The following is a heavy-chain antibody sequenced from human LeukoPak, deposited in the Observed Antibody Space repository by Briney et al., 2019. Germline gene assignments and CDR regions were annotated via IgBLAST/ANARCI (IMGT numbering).Heavy chain of an antibody. CDR1: GYTFTSYG. J-gene: IGHJ4*02. CDR2: ISAYNGNT. D-gene: IGHD2-2*01. V-gene: IGHV1-18*01. CDR3: ARDCGGRTSCYVRDY. Sequence: ASVKVSCKASGYTFTSYGISWVRQAPGQGLEWMGWISAYNGNTNYAQKLQGRVTMTTDTSTSTAYMELRSLRSDDTAVYYCARDCGGRTSCYVRDYWGQGTLVTVSS.